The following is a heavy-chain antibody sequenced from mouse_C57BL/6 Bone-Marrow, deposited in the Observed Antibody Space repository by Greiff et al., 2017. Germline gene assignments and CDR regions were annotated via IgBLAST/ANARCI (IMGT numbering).Heavy chain of an antibody. CDR3: AKGNGSINWYFDV. D-gene: IGHD1-1*01. J-gene: IGHJ1*03. Sequence: QVQLQQSGPGLVQPSQSLSITCTVSGFSFTSYGVHWVRQSPGKGLEWLGVIWRGGSPAYTAAFMSRLSITTDNSKSQILFIMNRLQADDTAIYYCAKGNGSINWYFDVWGTGTTVTVSS. CDR2: IWRGGSP. CDR1: GFSFTSYG. V-gene: IGHV2-5*01.